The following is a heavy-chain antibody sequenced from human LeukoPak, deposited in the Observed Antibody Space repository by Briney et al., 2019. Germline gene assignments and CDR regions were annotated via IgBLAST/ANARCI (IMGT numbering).Heavy chain of an antibody. Sequence: GSLRLSCAASGFTFSSYEMNWVRQAPGKGLERVSYISSSGSTIYYADSVKGRFTISRDNAKNSLYLQMNSLRAEDTAVYYCARDDIVATISQVPYGMDVWGKGTTVTVSS. CDR2: ISSSGSTI. CDR1: GFTFSSYE. J-gene: IGHJ6*04. D-gene: IGHD5-12*01. V-gene: IGHV3-48*03. CDR3: ARDDIVATISQVPYGMDV.